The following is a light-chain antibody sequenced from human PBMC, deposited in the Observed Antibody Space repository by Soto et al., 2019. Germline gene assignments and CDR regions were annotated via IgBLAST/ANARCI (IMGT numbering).Light chain of an antibody. J-gene: IGKJ5*01. CDR1: QSIGSY. CDR2: AVS. Sequence: DIQMTQSPSSLSASVGDRITITCRASQSIGSYLNWYQHKPGRAPKFLIYAVSTLQSWVPSRFSGSGSGTDFTLTISCLQSEDFATYYCQQYYSYPSITFGQGTRLEIK. CDR3: QQYYSYPSIT. V-gene: IGKV1-39*01.